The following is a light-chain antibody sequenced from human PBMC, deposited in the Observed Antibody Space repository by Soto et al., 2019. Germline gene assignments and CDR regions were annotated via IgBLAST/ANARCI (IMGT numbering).Light chain of an antibody. V-gene: IGKV3-20*01. CDR3: QQFSGYPLT. CDR2: DAS. Sequence: EIVFSQAPCTLSVSPGERATLSCRASHSVSSSYLAWYQQKPGQAPRLLIYDASSRATGIPDRFSGGGSGTDFTLTISRLEPEDFAVYYCQQFSGYPLTFGQGTKVDIK. J-gene: IGKJ1*01. CDR1: HSVSSSY.